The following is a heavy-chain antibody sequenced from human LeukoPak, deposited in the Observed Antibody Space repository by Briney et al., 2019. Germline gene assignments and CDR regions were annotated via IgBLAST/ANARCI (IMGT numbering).Heavy chain of an antibody. CDR3: ARIHRYCSGGACYVLDH. CDR2: VNYSGST. J-gene: IGHJ4*02. D-gene: IGHD2-15*01. V-gene: IGHV4-59*02. CDR1: GGSVSGYY. Sequence: PSETLSLTCVVSGGSVSGYYWGWIRQPPGRGLEWIGYVNYSGSTNYNPSFKSRITISVDTSRNQFSLQLSSVTAADTAVYYCARIHRYCSGGACYVLDHWGQGTLVAVSS.